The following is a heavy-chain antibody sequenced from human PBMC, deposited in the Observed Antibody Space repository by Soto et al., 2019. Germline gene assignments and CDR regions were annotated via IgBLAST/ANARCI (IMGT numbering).Heavy chain of an antibody. CDR3: ASYSRCSAGWCTGY. CDR2: ISGSGGST. D-gene: IGHD6-19*01. J-gene: IGHJ4*02. Sequence: EVQLLESGGGLIQPGGSLRLSCVASGFTFSSYSMSWVRHAPGKGLECVSAISGSGGSTYYADSVKGRITISRDNSKNTLYLHVDSLRAEDTAVYYCASYSRCSAGWCTGYWGQGTLVTVSA. CDR1: GFTFSSYS. V-gene: IGHV3-23*01.